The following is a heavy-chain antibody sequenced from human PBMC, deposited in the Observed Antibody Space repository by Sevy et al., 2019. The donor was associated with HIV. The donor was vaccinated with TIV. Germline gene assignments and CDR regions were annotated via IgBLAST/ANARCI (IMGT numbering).Heavy chain of an antibody. CDR3: CSGYYKIAHAFDI. CDR2: IKSKTDGGTT. J-gene: IGHJ3*02. D-gene: IGHD3-22*01. V-gene: IGHV3-15*01. Sequence: GGSLRLSCAASGFTFSNAWMSWVRQAPGKVLEWVGRIKSKTDGGTTDYAAPVKGRFTISRDDSKNTLYLQMNSLKTEDTAVYYCCSGYYKIAHAFDIWGQGTMVTVSS. CDR1: GFTFSNAW.